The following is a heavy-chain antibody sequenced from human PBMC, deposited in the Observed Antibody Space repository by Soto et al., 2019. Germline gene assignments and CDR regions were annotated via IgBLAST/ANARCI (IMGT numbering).Heavy chain of an antibody. J-gene: IGHJ6*02. CDR3: VRPLPSGRNYGMDV. D-gene: IGHD3-10*01. Sequence: GESLRLACTAYGLGLRNNYMSWVRQAPGMGLEWVSVIYNDGTTYYADSVKGRFTLSRDTSKNTLSLQMDSLRAEDTAVYYCVRPLPSGRNYGMDVWGQGTTVTVSS. CDR1: GLGLRNNY. V-gene: IGHV3-53*01. CDR2: IYNDGTT.